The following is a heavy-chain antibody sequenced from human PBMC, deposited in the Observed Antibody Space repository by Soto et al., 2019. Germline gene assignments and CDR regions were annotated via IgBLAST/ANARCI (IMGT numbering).Heavy chain of an antibody. V-gene: IGHV3-48*01. J-gene: IGHJ4*02. D-gene: IGHD3-9*01. CDR2: ISSSSGTI. Sequence: GGSLRLSCAASGFTFSTYTMNWVRQAPGKGLEWASYISSSSGTIYYADSVKGRFTISRDNAKNSLYLQMNSLRPEDTAVYYCARDASKFVLRYFDYWGQGALVTVSS. CDR1: GFTFSTYT. CDR3: ARDASKFVLRYFDY.